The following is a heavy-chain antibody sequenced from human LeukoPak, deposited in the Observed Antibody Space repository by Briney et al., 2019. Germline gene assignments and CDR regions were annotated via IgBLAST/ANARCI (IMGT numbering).Heavy chain of an antibody. V-gene: IGHV1-46*01. D-gene: IGHD6-19*01. CDR2: INPSGGST. CDR1: GYTFTSYY. J-gene: IGHJ4*02. CDR3: ATDRRSGWLYDFDY. Sequence: ASVKVSCKASGYTFTSYYMHWVRQAPGQGLEWMGIINPSGGSTSYAQKFQGRVTMTEDTSTDTAYMELSSLRSEDTAVYYCATDRRSGWLYDFDYWGQGTLVTVSS.